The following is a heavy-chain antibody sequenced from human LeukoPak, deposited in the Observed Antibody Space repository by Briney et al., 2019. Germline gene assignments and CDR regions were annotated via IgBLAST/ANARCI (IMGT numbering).Heavy chain of an antibody. CDR1: GFTVSSYY. V-gene: IGHV3-53*01. Sequence: GGSLRLSCAASGFTVSSYYMSWVRQAPGTGLEWVSLIYSSDNTYYADSVKGRFTISRDSSKNTLYLQMNSLRAEDTAVYYCAREGPYYFEYWGQGTLVTVSS. CDR2: IYSSDNT. CDR3: AREGPYYFEY. J-gene: IGHJ4*02.